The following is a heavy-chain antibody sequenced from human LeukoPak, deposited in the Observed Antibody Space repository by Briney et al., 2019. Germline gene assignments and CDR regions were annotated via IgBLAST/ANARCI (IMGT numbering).Heavy chain of an antibody. CDR3: AKDRSCINDVRHGDFDY. J-gene: IGHJ4*02. CDR2: ISVSGGTT. V-gene: IGHV3-23*01. D-gene: IGHD2-8*01. Sequence: PGGSLRLSCAASGVIFSSYAMSWVRQPPGKGLEWVSTISVSGGTTYNPSSVRGGSTSSKDNSKNTSYLQITSLRAEDTALYYCAKDRSCINDVRHGDFDYWGQGTLVTVSS. CDR1: GVIFSSYA.